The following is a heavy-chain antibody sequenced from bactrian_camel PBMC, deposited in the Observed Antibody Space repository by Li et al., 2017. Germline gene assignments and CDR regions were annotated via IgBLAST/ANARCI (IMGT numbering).Heavy chain of an antibody. CDR2: IESGGGDQ. CDR1: GFTFSSYY. V-gene: IGHV3S1*01. D-gene: IGHD6*01. Sequence: HVQLVESGGGLVQPGGSLRLSCAASGFTFSSYYARWVRQAPGKGLEWVSTIESGGGDQYYVDSVKGRFTISRDNAKNTLYLQLNNLKTEDTAMYYCAPTFGTDNPGYWGQGTQVTV. J-gene: IGHJ6*01. CDR3: APTFGTDNPGY.